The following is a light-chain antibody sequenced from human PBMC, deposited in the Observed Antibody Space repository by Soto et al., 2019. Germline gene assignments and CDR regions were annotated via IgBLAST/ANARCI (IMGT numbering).Light chain of an antibody. CDR2: DAS. V-gene: IGKV3D-20*02. CDR3: QQRYNWPPVT. Sequence: VFTQSPGTLSLSPGERATLSCRASHTVRNNYLAWYQQKPGQAPRLLIYDASSRATGVPARFSGSGSGTDFTLTISSLEPEDFAVYYCQQRYNWPPVTFGQGTRLEIK. CDR1: HTVRNNY. J-gene: IGKJ5*01.